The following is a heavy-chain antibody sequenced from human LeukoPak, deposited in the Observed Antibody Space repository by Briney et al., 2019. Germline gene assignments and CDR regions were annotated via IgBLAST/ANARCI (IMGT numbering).Heavy chain of an antibody. V-gene: IGHV3-23*01. CDR2: ISGSGSST. J-gene: IGHJ4*02. Sequence: PGGSLRLSCAASGFIFNSYAMTWVRQAPGKGLEWVSGISGSGSSTYYADSVKGRFTIARDNSKNTLYLQMNSLRAEDTAVYYCAKLSGSYSDYWGQGTLVTVSS. D-gene: IGHD1-26*01. CDR3: AKLSGSYSDY. CDR1: GFIFNSYA.